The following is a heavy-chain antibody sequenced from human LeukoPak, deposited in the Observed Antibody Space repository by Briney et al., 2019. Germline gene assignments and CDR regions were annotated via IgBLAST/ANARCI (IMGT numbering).Heavy chain of an antibody. Sequence: PSETLSLTCTVSGGSISSSSSYWGWIRQPPGKGLEWIGSIYYSGSSVDNPALKSRVTISVDTSKNQFSLKLSSVTAADTAVYYCARHRSGWLQSSFDYWGQGTLVTVSS. CDR3: ARHRSGWLQSSFDY. CDR1: GGSISSSSSY. D-gene: IGHD5-24*01. CDR2: IYYSGSS. J-gene: IGHJ4*02. V-gene: IGHV4-39*01.